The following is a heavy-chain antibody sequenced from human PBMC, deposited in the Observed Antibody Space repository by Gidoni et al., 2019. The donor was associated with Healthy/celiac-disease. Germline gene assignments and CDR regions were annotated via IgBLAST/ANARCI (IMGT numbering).Heavy chain of an antibody. CDR3: ARPIIPRDEGWGHTVRGVIINDAFDI. V-gene: IGHV3-21*01. Sequence: EVQLVESGGGLVKPGGSLRLSCAASGFTCSSYSMNWVRQAPGKGLEWVSSISSSSSYIYYADSVKGRFTISRDNAKNSLYLQMNSLRAEDTAVYYCARPIIPRDEGWGHTVRGVIINDAFDIWGQGTMVTVSS. D-gene: IGHD3-10*02. CDR1: GFTCSSYS. CDR2: ISSSSSYI. J-gene: IGHJ3*02.